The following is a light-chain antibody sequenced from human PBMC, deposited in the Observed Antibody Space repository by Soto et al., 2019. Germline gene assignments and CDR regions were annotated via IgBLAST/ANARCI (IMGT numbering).Light chain of an antibody. CDR3: QQYESYST. J-gene: IGKJ2*01. Sequence: DIQMTQSPSTLSASVRDRVTVTCRASQSVNTRLAWYQHKPGKVPRFLIYQASILESGVPSRFSGSGSGTVFTLTISNLQPDDFATYYCQQYESYSTFGQGTKLE. CDR2: QAS. CDR1: QSVNTR. V-gene: IGKV1-5*03.